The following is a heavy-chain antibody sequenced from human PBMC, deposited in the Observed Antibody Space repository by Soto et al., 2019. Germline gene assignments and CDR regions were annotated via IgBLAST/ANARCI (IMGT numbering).Heavy chain of an antibody. V-gene: IGHV1-3*01. Sequence: GASVKVSCKASGYTFTSYAMHWVRQAPGQRLEWMGWINAGNGNTKYSQKFQGRVTITRDTSASTAYMELSSLRSEDTAVYYCARSNYYDSSGYYYPGYWGQGTLVTVSS. CDR2: INAGNGNT. CDR1: GYTFTSYA. D-gene: IGHD3-22*01. J-gene: IGHJ4*02. CDR3: ARSNYYDSSGYYYPGY.